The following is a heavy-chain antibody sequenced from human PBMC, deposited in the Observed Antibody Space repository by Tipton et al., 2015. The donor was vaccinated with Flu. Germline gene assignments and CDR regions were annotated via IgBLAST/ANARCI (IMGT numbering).Heavy chain of an antibody. D-gene: IGHD3-22*01. V-gene: IGHV4-59*01. CDR2: IYYSGST. J-gene: IGHJ4*02. CDR3: AREADSSGYYPFDY. CDR1: GGSISSYY. Sequence: TLSLTCTVSGGSISSYYWSWIRQPPGKGLEWIGYIYYSGSTNYNPSRKSRVTISVDTSKNQFSLKLSSVTAADTAVYYCAREADSSGYYPFDYWGQGTLVTVSS.